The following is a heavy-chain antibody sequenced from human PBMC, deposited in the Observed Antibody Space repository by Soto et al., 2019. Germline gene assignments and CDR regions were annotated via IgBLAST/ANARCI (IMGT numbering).Heavy chain of an antibody. CDR2: INPSGGST. V-gene: IGHV1-46*03. CDR3: ASRGYCSGGSCYSTAEYFQH. Sequence: ASVKVSCKASGYTFTSYYMHWVRQAPGQGLEWMGIINPSGGSTSYAQKFQGRVTMTRDTSTSTVYMELSSLRSEDTAVYYCASRGYCSGGSCYSTAEYFQHWGQGTLVTVSS. CDR1: GYTFTSYY. J-gene: IGHJ1*01. D-gene: IGHD2-15*01.